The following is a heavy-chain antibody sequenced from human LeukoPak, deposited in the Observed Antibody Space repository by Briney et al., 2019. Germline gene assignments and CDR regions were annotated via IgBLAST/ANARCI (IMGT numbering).Heavy chain of an antibody. V-gene: IGHV3-9*01. J-gene: IGHJ6*03. Sequence: GGSLXLSCAASGFTFDDYAMHWVRQAPGKGLEWVSGISWNSGSIGYADSVKGRFTISRDKAKNSLYLQMNSLRAEDTALYYCAXDXYGXYDSYYYMDVWGKGTTVTISS. D-gene: IGHD4-17*01. CDR1: GFTFDDYA. CDR3: AXDXYGXYDSYYYMDV. CDR2: ISWNSGSI.